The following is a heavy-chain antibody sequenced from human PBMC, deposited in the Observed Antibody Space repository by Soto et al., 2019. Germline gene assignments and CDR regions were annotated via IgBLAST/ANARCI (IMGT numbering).Heavy chain of an antibody. D-gene: IGHD2-15*01. CDR2: IYYSGST. CDR1: GGSISSYY. V-gene: IGHV4-59*08. Sequence: QVQLQESGPGLVKPSETLSLTCTVSGGSISSYYWSWIRQPPGKGLEWIGYIYYSGSTNYNPSLXSXAXIXXDTSKNQFSLKLNSVTAADTAVDYCARRCGGTLDYWGQGTLVTVSS. J-gene: IGHJ4*02. CDR3: ARRCGGTLDY.